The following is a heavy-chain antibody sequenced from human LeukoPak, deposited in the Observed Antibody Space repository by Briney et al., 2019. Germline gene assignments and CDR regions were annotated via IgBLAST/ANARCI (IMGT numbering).Heavy chain of an antibody. V-gene: IGHV4-59*01. Sequence: PSETLSLTCTVSGGSISSYYWSWIRQPPGKGLEWIGYIYYSGSTYYNPSLKSRVTISVDTSKNQFSLKLSSVTAADTAVYYCARLYSYGYWYFDLWGRGTLVTVSS. CDR3: ARLYSYGYWYFDL. CDR1: GGSISSYY. J-gene: IGHJ2*01. CDR2: IYYSGST. D-gene: IGHD5-18*01.